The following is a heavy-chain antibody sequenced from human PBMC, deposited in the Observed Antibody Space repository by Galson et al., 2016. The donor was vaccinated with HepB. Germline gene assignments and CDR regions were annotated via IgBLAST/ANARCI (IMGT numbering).Heavy chain of an antibody. V-gene: IGHV3-74*01. CDR3: ARGSQGFY. Sequence: SLRLSCAASGFTFRNYWMHWVRQTPGKGLVWVARIDGVGGSITYAGSVKGRFTISRDNAKNTLYLEMNSLRVEDTAVYYCARGSQGFYWGQGTLVTVSS. CDR2: IDGVGGSI. J-gene: IGHJ4*02. CDR1: GFTFRNYW.